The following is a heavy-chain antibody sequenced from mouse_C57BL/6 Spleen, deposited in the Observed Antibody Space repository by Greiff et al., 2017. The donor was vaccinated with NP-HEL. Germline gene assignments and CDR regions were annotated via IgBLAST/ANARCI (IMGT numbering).Heavy chain of an antibody. CDR2: IHPSDSDT. D-gene: IGHD1-1*01. CDR3: AIGDSGSSYWYFDV. Sequence: QVQLQQPGAELVKPGASVKVSCKASGYTFTSYWMHWVKQRPGQGLEWIGRIHPSDSDTNYNQKFKGKATLTVDKSSSTAYMQLSSLSSEDSAVYYWAIGDSGSSYWYFDVWGTGTTVTVSS. CDR1: GYTFTSYW. V-gene: IGHV1-74*01. J-gene: IGHJ1*03.